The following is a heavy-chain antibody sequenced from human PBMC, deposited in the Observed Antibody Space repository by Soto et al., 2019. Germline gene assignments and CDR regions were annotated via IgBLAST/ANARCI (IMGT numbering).Heavy chain of an antibody. D-gene: IGHD3-22*01. Sequence: EGSLRLSCSASGFTFSSYAMHWVRQAPGKGLEYVSAISSNGGSTYYADSVKGRFTISRDNSKNTLYLQMSSLRAEDTAVYYCVKDLPYYYDSSGYSPWSGYWGQGTLVTVSS. CDR2: ISSNGGST. CDR1: GFTFSSYA. J-gene: IGHJ4*02. V-gene: IGHV3-64D*08. CDR3: VKDLPYYYDSSGYSPWSGY.